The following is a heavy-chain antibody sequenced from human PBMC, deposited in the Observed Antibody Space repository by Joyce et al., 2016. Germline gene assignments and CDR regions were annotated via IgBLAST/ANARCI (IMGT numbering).Heavy chain of an antibody. CDR2: ISNNGGST. D-gene: IGHD6-19*01. Sequence: EVQLVESGGGLVQPGGSLRLSCSASGFIFSSYAMHWVRQAQGKGMEDVSVISNNGGSTYYADSVKGRVAISRDNSKNTLYLQMSSLRADDTAVYYCVKDSRGYSSGWYFDYWDQGTLVTVSS. CDR1: GFIFSSYA. V-gene: IGHV3-64D*06. J-gene: IGHJ4*02. CDR3: VKDSRGYSSGWYFDY.